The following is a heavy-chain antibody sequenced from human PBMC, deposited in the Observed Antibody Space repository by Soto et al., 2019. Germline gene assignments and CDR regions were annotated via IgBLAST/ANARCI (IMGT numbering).Heavy chain of an antibody. J-gene: IGHJ1*01. CDR2: ISAYNGNT. Sequence: SKERRFGYASRCSRCVRQAPGQGLEWMGWISAYNGNTNYAQKLQGRVTMTTDTSTSTAYMELRSLRSDDTAVYYCARARIAVAGEEYFQHWGQGTLVTVSS. CDR1: RFGYASRC. V-gene: IGHV1-18*01. CDR3: ARARIAVAGEEYFQH. D-gene: IGHD6-19*01.